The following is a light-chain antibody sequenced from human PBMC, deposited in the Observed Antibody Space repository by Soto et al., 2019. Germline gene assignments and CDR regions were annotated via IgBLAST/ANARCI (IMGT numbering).Light chain of an antibody. V-gene: IGLV2-8*01. Sequence: QSVLTQPPSAAGSPGQSVTISCTGASSDVGGYNFVSWYQHHPGKAPRLMIYDVTQRPSAVPDRFSGSKSGNTASLTVSGLQVDDEAYYYCSSYAGSSIPVAFGGGTKLTVL. J-gene: IGLJ2*01. CDR3: SSYAGSSIPVA. CDR2: DVT. CDR1: SSDVGGYNF.